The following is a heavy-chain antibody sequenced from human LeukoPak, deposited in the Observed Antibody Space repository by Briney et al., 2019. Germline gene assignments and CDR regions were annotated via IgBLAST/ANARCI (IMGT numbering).Heavy chain of an antibody. D-gene: IGHD2-21*02. Sequence: SETLSLTCTVSGGSISSYYWSWIRQPPGKGLEWIGYIYYSGSTNYNPSLKSRVTISVDTSKNQFSLKLSSVTAADTAVYYCARGCGCDCYHYYYYYGMDVWGQGTTVTVSS. V-gene: IGHV4-59*01. CDR2: IYYSGST. CDR3: ARGCGCDCYHYYYYYGMDV. CDR1: GGSISSYY. J-gene: IGHJ6*02.